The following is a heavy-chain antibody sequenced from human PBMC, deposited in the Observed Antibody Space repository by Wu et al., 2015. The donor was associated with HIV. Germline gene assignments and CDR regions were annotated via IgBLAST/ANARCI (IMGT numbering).Heavy chain of an antibody. CDR1: GYTFSNYG. CDR2: IIPVLGTT. V-gene: IGHV1-69*13. Sequence: QVQLVQSGAEVKKDGASVKVACKASGYTFSNYGISWVRQAPGQGLEWMGGIIPVLGTTNYAQKFQDRVTITADESTSTAYMDLNSLRSEDTAVYYCATRYKRGYSYGYHYYYYMDVWGKGTTVTVSS. J-gene: IGHJ6*03. D-gene: IGHD5-18*01. CDR3: ATRYKRGYSYGYHYYYYMDV.